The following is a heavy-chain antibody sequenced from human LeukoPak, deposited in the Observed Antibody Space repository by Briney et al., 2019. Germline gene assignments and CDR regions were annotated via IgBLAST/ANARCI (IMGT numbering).Heavy chain of an antibody. CDR2: ISSSGSTI. V-gene: IGHV3-48*03. CDR1: GFTFSSYE. CDR3: ARAPGSIDAFDI. D-gene: IGHD3-10*01. J-gene: IGHJ3*02. Sequence: PGGSLRLSCAASGFTFSSYEMNWVRQAPGKGLEWVSYISSSGSTIYYADSVKGRFTISRDNAKNSLYLQMNSLRAEDTAVYYCARAPGSIDAFDIWGQGTMVTVSS.